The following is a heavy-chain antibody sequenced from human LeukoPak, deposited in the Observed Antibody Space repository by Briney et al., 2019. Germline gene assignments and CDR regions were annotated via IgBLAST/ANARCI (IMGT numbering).Heavy chain of an antibody. J-gene: IGHJ3*02. CDR2: IYYSGST. CDR3: ARGGYYYGSGSDGENAFDI. CDR1: GGSISSGDYY. Sequence: PSETLSLTCTVSGGSISSGDYYWRWIRQPPGKGLEWIVYIYYSGSTYYNPSLKSRVTISVDTSKNQFSLKLSSVTAADTAVYYCARGGYYYGSGSDGENAFDIWGQGTMVTVSS. V-gene: IGHV4-30-4*01. D-gene: IGHD3-10*01.